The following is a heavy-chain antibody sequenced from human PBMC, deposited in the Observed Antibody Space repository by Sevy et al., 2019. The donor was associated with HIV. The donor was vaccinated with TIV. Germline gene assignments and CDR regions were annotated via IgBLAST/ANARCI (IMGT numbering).Heavy chain of an antibody. CDR1: GFTFSNAW. CDR2: IKSKTDGGTT. V-gene: IGHV3-15*01. J-gene: IGHJ4*02. Sequence: GGSLRLSCAASGFTFSNAWMSWVRQAPGKGLEWVGRIKSKTDGGTTDYAAPVKGRFTISRDDSKNTLYLQMNSLKTEDTAGYYCTTELSEWLPLDYWGQGTLVTVSS. CDR3: TTELSEWLPLDY. D-gene: IGHD6-19*01.